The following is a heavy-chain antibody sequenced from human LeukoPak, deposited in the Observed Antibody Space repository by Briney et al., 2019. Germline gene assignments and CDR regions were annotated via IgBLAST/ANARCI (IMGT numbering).Heavy chain of an antibody. D-gene: IGHD3-10*01. V-gene: IGHV1-18*01. CDR2: ISAYNGNT. CDR1: GYTFTSYG. CDR3: AGDKGFGELYYFDY. Sequence: ASVKVSCKASGYTFTSYGISWVRQAPGQGLEWMGWISAYNGNTNYAQKLQGRVTMTTDTSTSTAYMELRSLRSDDTAVYCCAGDKGFGELYYFDYWGQGTLVTVSS. J-gene: IGHJ4*02.